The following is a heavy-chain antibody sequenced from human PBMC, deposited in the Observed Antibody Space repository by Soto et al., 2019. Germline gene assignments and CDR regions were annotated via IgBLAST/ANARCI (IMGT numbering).Heavy chain of an antibody. V-gene: IGHV3-53*02. J-gene: IGHJ6*02. CDR1: GFTVTDNY. CDR3: ARKPPSAIQGWAFGMDV. CDR2: TVIGGGT. D-gene: IGHD2-2*01. Sequence: EVQLVETGGGLIQPGGSLRLSCAASGFTVTDNYIIWVRQPPGKGLEWVSTTVIGGGTNYADTVKGRFTVSRDHSKNTRYLQMNNLRVEDTAVYYCARKPPSAIQGWAFGMDVWGQGTTVFVSS.